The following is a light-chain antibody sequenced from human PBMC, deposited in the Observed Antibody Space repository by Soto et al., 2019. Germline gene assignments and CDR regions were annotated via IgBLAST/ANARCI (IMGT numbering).Light chain of an antibody. V-gene: IGLV2-8*01. J-gene: IGLJ1*01. CDR3: SSYAGSNNLGV. CDR1: SSDVGGYNY. CDR2: EVT. Sequence: QSALTQPRSVSGSPGQSVTISCTGTSSDVGGYNYVPWYQQHPGKAPKLMIYEVTKRPSGVPDRFSGSKSGNTASLTVSGLQAEDEADYYCSSYAGSNNLGVFGTGTKVTVL.